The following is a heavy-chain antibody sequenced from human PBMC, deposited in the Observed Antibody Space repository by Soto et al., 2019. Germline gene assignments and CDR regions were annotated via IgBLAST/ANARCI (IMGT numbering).Heavy chain of an antibody. Sequence: QVQLQESGPGLVKPSDTLSITCAVSGYSISNSNWWGWIRQRPGKGLEWIGYIYYSGSSYYNPSLKSRVTMSLDTSRNQFSLKLSSVTAVDTAVYYCARIAPTAAGPHDAFDIWGQGTMVTVSS. CDR1: GYSISNSNW. CDR2: IYYSGSS. CDR3: ARIAPTAAGPHDAFDI. D-gene: IGHD6-13*01. J-gene: IGHJ3*02. V-gene: IGHV4-28*01.